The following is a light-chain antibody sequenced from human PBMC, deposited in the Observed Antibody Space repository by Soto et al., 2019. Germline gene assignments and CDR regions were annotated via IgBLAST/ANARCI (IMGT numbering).Light chain of an antibody. J-gene: IGKJ5*01. Sequence: EIVLIQSPATLSLSPGERSTICFRASQSVGSYLAWYQHKPGQAPRLLISDASNRATGIPARFSGSGSETDFTLTISSLEPEDSAVYYCQQYKNWPPITFGQGTRLEI. CDR2: DAS. V-gene: IGKV3-11*01. CDR1: QSVGSY. CDR3: QQYKNWPPIT.